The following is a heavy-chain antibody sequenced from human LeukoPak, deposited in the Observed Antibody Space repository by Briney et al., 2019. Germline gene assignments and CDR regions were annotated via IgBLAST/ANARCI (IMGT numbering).Heavy chain of an antibody. V-gene: IGHV4-39*07. CDR2: MYYSGST. CDR1: GGSISSSSYY. D-gene: IGHD3-22*01. CDR3: ARGPYSYDSSGAFDI. Sequence: SETLSLTCTVSGGSISSSSYYWGWIRQPPGKGLEWIGSMYYSGSTNYNPSLKSRVTISVDTSKYQFSLKLSSVTAADTAVYFCARGPYSYDSSGAFDIWGQGTMVTVSS. J-gene: IGHJ3*02.